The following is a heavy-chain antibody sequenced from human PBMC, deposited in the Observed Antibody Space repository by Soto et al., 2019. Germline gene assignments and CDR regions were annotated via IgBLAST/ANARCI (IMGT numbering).Heavy chain of an antibody. CDR1: GGSISSSSYY. CDR2: IYYSGST. J-gene: IGHJ4*02. CDR3: ARHRAYCTNGVCSFDY. Sequence: SETLSLTCTVSGGSISSSSYYWGWIRQPPGKGLEWIGSIYYSGSTYYNPSLKSRVTISVDTSKNQFSLKLSSVTAADTAVYYCARHRAYCTNGVCSFDYWGQGTLVTVSS. D-gene: IGHD2-8*01. V-gene: IGHV4-39*01.